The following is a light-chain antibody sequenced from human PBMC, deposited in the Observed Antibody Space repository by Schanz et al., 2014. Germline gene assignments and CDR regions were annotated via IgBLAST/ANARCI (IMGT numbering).Light chain of an antibody. CDR3: CSYAGSINLGV. Sequence: QSVLTQPASVSGSPGQSITISCTGSSSDIGDYNLVSWYQHHPGKAPELLIYEVSKRPSGVSDRFSGSKSGKTASLTISGLQTEDEADYYCCSYAGSINLGVFGGGTKLTV. J-gene: IGLJ2*01. CDR1: SSDIGDYNL. CDR2: EVS. V-gene: IGLV2-23*02.